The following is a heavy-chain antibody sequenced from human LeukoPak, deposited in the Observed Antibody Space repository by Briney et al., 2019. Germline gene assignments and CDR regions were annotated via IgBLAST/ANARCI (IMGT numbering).Heavy chain of an antibody. CDR3: ARALGPYGSGSSYYFDH. CDR2: INHSGST. Sequence: PSETLSLTCAVYGGSFSGYYWSWIRQPPGKGLEWIGEINHSGSTKYNPSLKSRVTISVDTSKNQFSLKLNSATAADTAVYYCARALGPYGSGSSYYFDHWGQGTLLTVSP. J-gene: IGHJ4*02. D-gene: IGHD3-10*01. CDR1: GGSFSGYY. V-gene: IGHV4-34*01.